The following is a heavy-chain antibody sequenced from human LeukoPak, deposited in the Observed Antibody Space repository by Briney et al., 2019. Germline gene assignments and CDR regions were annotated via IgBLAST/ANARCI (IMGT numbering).Heavy chain of an antibody. Sequence: ASVKVSCKASGYTFTSYDINWVRQATGQGLEWMGWMNPNSGNTGYAQKFQGRVTITRNTSISTAYMELRSLRSDDTAVYYCARDRDTAMVTHFDYWGQGTLVTVSS. J-gene: IGHJ4*02. V-gene: IGHV1-8*03. CDR3: ARDRDTAMVTHFDY. D-gene: IGHD5-18*01. CDR2: MNPNSGNT. CDR1: GYTFTSYD.